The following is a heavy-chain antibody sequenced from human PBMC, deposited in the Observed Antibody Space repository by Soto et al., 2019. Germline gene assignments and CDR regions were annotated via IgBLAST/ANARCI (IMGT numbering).Heavy chain of an antibody. D-gene: IGHD6-19*01. CDR3: AKGQRSYSSGWYYYYYGMDV. CDR1: GFTFSSYA. CDR2: ISGSGGST. J-gene: IGHJ6*02. V-gene: IGHV3-23*01. Sequence: PGGSLRLSCAASGFTFSSYAMGWVRQAPGKGLEWVSAISGSGGSTYYADSVKGRFTISRDNSKNTLYLQMNSLRAEDTAVYYCAKGQRSYSSGWYYYYYGMDVWGQGTTVTVSS.